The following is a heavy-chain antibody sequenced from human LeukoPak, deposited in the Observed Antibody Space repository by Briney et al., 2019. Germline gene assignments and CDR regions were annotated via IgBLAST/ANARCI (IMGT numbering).Heavy chain of an antibody. CDR2: ISSSSSYI. V-gene: IGHV3-21*01. J-gene: IGHJ4*02. Sequence: GGSLRLSCAASGFTFSSYWMSWVRQAPGKGLELVSSISSSSSYIYYADSVKGRFTISRDNAKNSLYLQMNSLRAEDTAVYYCAKEREGGNYLSYFDFWGQGTLVTVSS. CDR1: GFTFSSYW. D-gene: IGHD4-23*01. CDR3: AKEREGGNYLSYFDF.